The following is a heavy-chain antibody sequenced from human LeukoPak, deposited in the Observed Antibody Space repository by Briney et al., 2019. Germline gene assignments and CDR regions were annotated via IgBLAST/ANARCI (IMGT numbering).Heavy chain of an antibody. V-gene: IGHV4-31*03. CDR2: IYYRGNT. D-gene: IGHD3-10*01. CDR3: ARRLPNTGYFDY. J-gene: IGHJ4*02. CDR1: GGSISSGGYY. Sequence: SETLSLTCTVSGGSISSGGYYGIWIRQHPGKCLEWIAYIYYRGNTYYTPSLKSRVTMLVDTSKNQFSLNLSSVTAADTAVYYCARRLPNTGYFDYWGQGTLVTVSS.